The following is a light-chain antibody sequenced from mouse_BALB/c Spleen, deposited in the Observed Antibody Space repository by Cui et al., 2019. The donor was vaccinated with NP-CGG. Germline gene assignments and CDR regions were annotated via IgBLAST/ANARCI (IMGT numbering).Light chain of an antibody. J-gene: IGLJ1*01. V-gene: IGLV1*01. Sequence: AVVTQESALTTSPGETVTFTCRSSTGAVTTSNYANWVQEKPDHLFTGLIGGTNNRAPGVPARFSGSLIGDKAALTITGAQTEDEAMYFCALWYSNHWVFGGGTKLTVL. CDR3: ALWYSNHWV. CDR2: GTN. CDR1: TGAVTTSNY.